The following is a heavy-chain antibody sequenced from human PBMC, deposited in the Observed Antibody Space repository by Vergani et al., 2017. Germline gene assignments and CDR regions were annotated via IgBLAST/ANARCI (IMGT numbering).Heavy chain of an antibody. CDR3: ARGDYGILTGYRY. CDR1: GYTFSNYY. V-gene: IGHV1-46*03. D-gene: IGHD3-9*01. J-gene: IGHJ4*02. CDR2: INPSGGHT. Sequence: QVQVVQSGAEVKKSGASVKVSCKTSGYTFSNYYMHWVRQAPGQGLEWMGIINPSGGHTNYGQKFQGRVTMTRDTSTSTVYMELSNLRSEDTAIYYCARGDYGILTGYRYWGEGSLVTVSA.